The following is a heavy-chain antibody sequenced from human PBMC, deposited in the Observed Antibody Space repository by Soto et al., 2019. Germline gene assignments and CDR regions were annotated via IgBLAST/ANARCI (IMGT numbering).Heavy chain of an antibody. CDR2: ISGSGGST. D-gene: IGHD6-13*01. V-gene: IGHV3-23*01. J-gene: IGHJ4*02. Sequence: GGSLRLSCAASGFTFSSYAMSWVRQAPGKGLEWVSAISGSGGSTYYADSVKGRFTISRDNSKNTLYLQMNSLRAEDTAVYYWARDRRYSSSWYTIDYWGQGTLVTVSS. CDR1: GFTFSSYA. CDR3: ARDRRYSSSWYTIDY.